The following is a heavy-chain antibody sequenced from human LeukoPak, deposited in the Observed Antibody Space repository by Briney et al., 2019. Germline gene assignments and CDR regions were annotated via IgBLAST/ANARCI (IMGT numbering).Heavy chain of an antibody. CDR1: RYSFTTYA. CDR2: ISAYNGNT. Sequence: ASVKVSCKASRYSFTTYAISWVRQAPGQGLEWMGRISAYNGNTNYAQKLQGRVTMTTDTSTNTAYMDLRSLRSDDTAVYYCARDQGYCTSASCSIDYWGQGTLVTVSS. D-gene: IGHD2-2*01. CDR3: ARDQGYCTSASCSIDY. J-gene: IGHJ4*02. V-gene: IGHV1-18*01.